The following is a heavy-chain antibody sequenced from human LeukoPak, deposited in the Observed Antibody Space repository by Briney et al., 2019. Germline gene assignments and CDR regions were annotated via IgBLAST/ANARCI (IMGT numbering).Heavy chain of an antibody. D-gene: IGHD5-12*01. CDR3: AKDDTYSRYAAGGAFDI. V-gene: IGHV3-30*02. CDR2: IRYDGSNK. CDR1: GFTFSSYG. J-gene: IGHJ3*02. Sequence: GGSLRLSCAASGFTFSSYGMHWVRQAPGKGLEWVAFIRYDGSNKYYAASVNGRFTISRDNSKNTLYLPMNSLRAEDTAVYYCAKDDTYSRYAAGGAFDIWGQGTMVTVSS.